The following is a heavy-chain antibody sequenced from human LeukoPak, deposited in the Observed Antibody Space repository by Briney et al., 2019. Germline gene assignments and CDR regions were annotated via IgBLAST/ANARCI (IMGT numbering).Heavy chain of an antibody. D-gene: IGHD3-16*01. CDR3: VKGLFGPGWDS. Sequence: GGSLRLSCSASGFTFSNHAMHWVRQAPGNGLEFVAGISPSGDSTEYADSVKGRFTISRDNSKNTLYFQMSSLRSEDTVVYFCVKGLFGPGWDSWGQGTLVTVSS. CDR2: ISPSGDST. J-gene: IGHJ4*02. V-gene: IGHV3-64D*06. CDR1: GFTFSNHA.